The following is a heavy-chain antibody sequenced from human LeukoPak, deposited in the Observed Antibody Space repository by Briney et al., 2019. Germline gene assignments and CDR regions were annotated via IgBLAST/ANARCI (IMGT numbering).Heavy chain of an antibody. V-gene: IGHV3-33*01. CDR3: ARDRVVVVPAALPVYYYGMDV. J-gene: IGHJ6*02. D-gene: IGHD2-2*01. CDR1: GFTFSSYG. CDR2: IWYDGSNK. Sequence: GSLRLSCAASGFTFSSYGMHWVRQAPGKGLEWVAVIWYDGSNKYYADSVKGRFTISRDNSKNTLYLQMNSLRGEDTAVYYCARDRVVVVPAALPVYYYGMDVWGQGTTVTVSS.